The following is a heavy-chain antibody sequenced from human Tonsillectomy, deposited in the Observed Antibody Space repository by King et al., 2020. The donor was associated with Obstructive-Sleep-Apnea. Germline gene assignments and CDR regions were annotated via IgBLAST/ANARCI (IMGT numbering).Heavy chain of an antibody. J-gene: IGHJ3*02. CDR1: GFSVSATY. CDR2: IYSGGGT. D-gene: IGHD3-10*02. V-gene: IGHV3-53*04. CDR3: ASNNYVSSIDAFDI. Sequence: QLVQSGGGFVQPGESLRLSCAASGFSVSATYMTWVRQAPGKGLEWVSIIYSGGGTDYADSVKGRFTISRHKSENTLSLQMNSLTAHDTAIYYCASNNYVSSIDAFDIWGQGTAVTVS.